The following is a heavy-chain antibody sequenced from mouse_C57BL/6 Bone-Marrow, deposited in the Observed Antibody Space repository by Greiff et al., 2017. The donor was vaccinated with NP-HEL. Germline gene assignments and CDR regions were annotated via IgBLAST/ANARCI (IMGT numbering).Heavy chain of an antibody. D-gene: IGHD1-1*01. CDR1: GYAFSSSW. CDR3: APITTVVADY. J-gene: IGHJ2*01. V-gene: IGHV1-82*01. CDR2: IYPGDGDT. Sequence: VQLQQSGPELVKPGASVKISCKASGYAFSSSWMNWVKQRPGKGLEWIGRIYPGDGDTNYNGKFKGTATLTADKSSSTAYMQLSSLTSEDSAVYFCAPITTVVADYWGQGTTLTVSS.